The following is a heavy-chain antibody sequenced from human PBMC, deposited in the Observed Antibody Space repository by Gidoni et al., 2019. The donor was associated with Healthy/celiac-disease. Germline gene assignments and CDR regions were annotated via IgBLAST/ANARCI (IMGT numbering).Heavy chain of an antibody. CDR2: ST. J-gene: IGHJ5*02. CDR3: AREGDYAWFDP. D-gene: IGHD4-17*01. Sequence: STYYNPSLKSRVTISVDTSKNQFSLKLSSVTAADTAVYYCAREGDYAWFDPWGQGTLVTVSS. V-gene: IGHV4-30-2*04.